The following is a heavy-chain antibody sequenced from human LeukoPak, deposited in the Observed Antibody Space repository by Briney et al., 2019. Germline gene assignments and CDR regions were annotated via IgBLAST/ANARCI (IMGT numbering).Heavy chain of an antibody. D-gene: IGHD3-22*01. CDR1: GYTFISYV. CDR2: ISAYNGNT. Sequence: GASVKVSCKASGYTFISYVMHWVRQAPGQRLEWMGWISAYNGNTNYAQKLQGRVTMTTDTSTSTAYMELRSLRSDDTAVYYCARFSGSGSYYWGQGTLVTVSS. CDR3: ARFSGSGSYY. J-gene: IGHJ4*02. V-gene: IGHV1-18*01.